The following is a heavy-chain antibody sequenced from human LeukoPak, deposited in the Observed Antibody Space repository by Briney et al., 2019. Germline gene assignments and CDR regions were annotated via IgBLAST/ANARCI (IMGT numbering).Heavy chain of an antibody. V-gene: IGHV3-30*04. Sequence: GSLRLSCAVSGFTFSSYSMHWVRQAPGKGLEWVAVISSDGRKKYYADFVKGRFTISRDNSLYLQMNSLRAEDTAVYYCARALWFGETFPAYWGQGTLVTVSS. J-gene: IGHJ4*02. CDR3: ARALWFGETFPAY. CDR2: ISSDGRKK. CDR1: GFTFSSYS. D-gene: IGHD3-10*01.